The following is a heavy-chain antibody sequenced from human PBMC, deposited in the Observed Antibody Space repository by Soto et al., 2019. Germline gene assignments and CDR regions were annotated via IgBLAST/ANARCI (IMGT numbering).Heavy chain of an antibody. V-gene: IGHV3-21*01. Sequence: GSLRLSCTVSGFAFNNYGINWVRQAPGKGLEWVSSISKSDYTYYSDSVKGRFAISRDNAKSSASLQMNTLRVEDTAVYYCAREDSIIIPAVSDFWGQGTLVTVSS. D-gene: IGHD2-2*01. CDR3: AREDSIIIPAVSDF. J-gene: IGHJ4*02. CDR1: GFAFNNYG. CDR2: ISKSDYT.